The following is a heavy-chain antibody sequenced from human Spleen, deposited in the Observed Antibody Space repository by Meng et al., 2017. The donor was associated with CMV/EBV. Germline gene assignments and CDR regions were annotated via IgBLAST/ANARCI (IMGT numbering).Heavy chain of an antibody. CDR3: ARDRRCYYPRCFRFGFDY. CDR2: INPSDGAT. CDR1: FTEYS. V-gene: IGHV1-46*01. D-gene: IGHD3-10*01. J-gene: IGHJ4*02. Sequence: FTEYSVHWVRQAPGQGFDWMGTINPSDGATIYAQKCQGRLTMTRDTSTNTVYMELSSLKSDDTGVYFYARDRRCYYPRCFRFGFDYWGQGALVTVSS.